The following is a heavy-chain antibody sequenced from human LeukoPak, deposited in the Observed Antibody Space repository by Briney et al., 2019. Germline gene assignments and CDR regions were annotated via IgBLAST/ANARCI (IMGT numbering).Heavy chain of an antibody. J-gene: IGHJ4*02. Sequence: ASVKVSCKASGYTFINYGTSWVRQAPGQGLEWMGWVSAYADNTNYVQKFQGRVTMTTDTSTSTAYMELRSLRSDDTAIYYCARDCIGCHGFDYWGQGTLVTVSS. CDR1: GYTFINYG. CDR3: ARDCIGCHGFDY. CDR2: VSAYADNT. D-gene: IGHD2-15*01. V-gene: IGHV1-18*01.